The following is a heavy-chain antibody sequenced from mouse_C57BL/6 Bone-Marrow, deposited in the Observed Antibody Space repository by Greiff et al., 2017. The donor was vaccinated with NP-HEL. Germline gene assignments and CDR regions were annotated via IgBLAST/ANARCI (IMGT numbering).Heavy chain of an antibody. J-gene: IGHJ4*01. Sequence: EVHLVESGGGLVQSGRSLRLSCATSGFTFSDFYMEWVRQAPGKGLEWIAASRNKANDYTTEYSASVKGRFIVSRDTSQSILYLQMNALRAEDTAIYYCARDLYDYGGYYAMDYWGQGTSVTVSS. CDR2: SRNKANDYTT. CDR1: GFTFSDFY. V-gene: IGHV7-1*01. CDR3: ARDLYDYGGYYAMDY. D-gene: IGHD2-4*01.